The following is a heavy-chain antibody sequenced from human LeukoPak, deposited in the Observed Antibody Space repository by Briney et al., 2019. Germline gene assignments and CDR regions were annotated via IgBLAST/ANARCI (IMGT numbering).Heavy chain of an antibody. Sequence: GGSLRLSCAASGFTFSSYAVSWVRRAPGKGLAWLSAISDSGGSTKYSDSVKGRFTISRDNSKNTLYLQMNSLRAEDTAVYYCAKSEDGTIFGSNYWGQGTVVTVSS. CDR3: AKSEDGTIFGSNY. D-gene: IGHD3-3*01. CDR2: ISDSGGST. CDR1: GFTFSSYA. V-gene: IGHV3-23*01. J-gene: IGHJ4*02.